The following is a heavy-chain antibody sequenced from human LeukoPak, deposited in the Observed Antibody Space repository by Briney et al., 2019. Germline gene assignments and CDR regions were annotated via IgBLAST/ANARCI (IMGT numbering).Heavy chain of an antibody. CDR1: GYTFTSTG. J-gene: IGHJ5*02. V-gene: IGHV1-18*01. CDR3: ARELTTVTPNWFDP. Sequence: WASVKVSCKASGYTFTSTGINWVRQAPGQGLEWMAWISPYNGNTKYARKFQGRVTVTTDTSTTTAYMDLRSLRSDDTAVYYCARELTTVTPNWFDPWGQGTLVTVSS. CDR2: ISPYNGNT. D-gene: IGHD4-17*01.